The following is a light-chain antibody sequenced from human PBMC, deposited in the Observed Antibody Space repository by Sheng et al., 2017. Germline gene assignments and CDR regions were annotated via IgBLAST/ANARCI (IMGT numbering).Light chain of an antibody. Sequence: QLVLTQSPSASASLGASVKLSCTLSSGHSSYAIAWHQQQPEKGPRYLMKLNSDGSHSKGDGIPDRFSGSSSGAERYLTISSLQSEDEADYYCQTWATGILVFGGGTQLTVL. J-gene: IGLJ2*01. CDR2: LNSDGSH. CDR1: SGHSSYA. V-gene: IGLV4-69*01. CDR3: QTWATGILV.